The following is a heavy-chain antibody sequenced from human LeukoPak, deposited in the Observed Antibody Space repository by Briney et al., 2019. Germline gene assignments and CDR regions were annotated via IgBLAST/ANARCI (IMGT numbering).Heavy chain of an antibody. Sequence: GGSLRLSCSASGFTFNRFYLHWVRQAPGKGLEFVSHISSNGATTYYADSVKGRFTISRDNSKNTLYLQMNSLRAEDTAVYYCAKDYRGFFFGMDVWGQGTTVTVSS. V-gene: IGHV3-64*04. CDR3: AKDYRGFFFGMDV. D-gene: IGHD1-26*01. CDR2: ISSNGATT. J-gene: IGHJ6*02. CDR1: GFTFNRFY.